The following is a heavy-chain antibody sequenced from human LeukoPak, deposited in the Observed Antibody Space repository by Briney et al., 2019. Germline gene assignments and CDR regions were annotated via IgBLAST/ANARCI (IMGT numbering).Heavy chain of an antibody. CDR2: ISYDGKNE. D-gene: IGHD5-24*01. CDR1: GFTFRSYG. CDR3: TKQMAVDYFDY. J-gene: IGHJ4*02. V-gene: IGHV3-30*18. Sequence: PGGSLRLSCAGSGFTFRSYGMHWVRQSPGKGLEWVAVISYDGKNEYYTDSVKGRFTISRDNAKNTLYLQMNSLRAEDTAVYYCTKQMAVDYFDYWGQGTLVTVSS.